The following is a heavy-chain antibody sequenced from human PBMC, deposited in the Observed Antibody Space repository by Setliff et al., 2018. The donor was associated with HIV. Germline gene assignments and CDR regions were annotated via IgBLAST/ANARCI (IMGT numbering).Heavy chain of an antibody. J-gene: IGHJ4*02. Sequence: SETLSLTCTVSGVSFSSSSYYRGWIRQPPGKGLEWIGNIHYSGSTNYNPSLKSRVTISVDTSRSQFSLKLSSVTAADTAVYYCARGRDKYGPIDYWGQGTLVTVS. D-gene: IGHD3-10*01. V-gene: IGHV4-39*07. CDR3: ARGRDKYGPIDY. CDR2: IHYSGST. CDR1: GVSFSSSSYY.